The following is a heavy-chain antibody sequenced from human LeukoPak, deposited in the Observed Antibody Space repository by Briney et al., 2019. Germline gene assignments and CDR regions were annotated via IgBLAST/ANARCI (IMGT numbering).Heavy chain of an antibody. J-gene: IGHJ4*02. Sequence: GGSLRLSCAASGFTFRSYSMNWVRQAPGKGLEWVSSISSSSSYIYYADSVKGRFTISRDNAKNSLYLQMNSLRAEDTAVYYCAALGGYDSSPAYYWGQGTLVTVSS. CDR1: GFTFRSYS. V-gene: IGHV3-21*01. CDR3: AALGGYDSSPAYY. D-gene: IGHD3-22*01. CDR2: ISSSSSYI.